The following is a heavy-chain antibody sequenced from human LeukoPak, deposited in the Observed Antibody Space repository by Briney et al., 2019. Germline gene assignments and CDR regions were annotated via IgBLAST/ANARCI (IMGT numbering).Heavy chain of an antibody. J-gene: IGHJ4*02. CDR1: GGSFSGYH. D-gene: IGHD3-22*01. CDR2: INHSGST. CDR3: ALRTMTHYFDY. V-gene: IGHV4-34*01. Sequence: SETLSLTCAVYGGSFSGYHWSWIRQPPGKGLEWIGEINHSGSTNYNPSLKSRVTISVDTSKNQFSLKLSSVTAADTAVYYCALRTMTHYFDYWGQGTLVTVSS.